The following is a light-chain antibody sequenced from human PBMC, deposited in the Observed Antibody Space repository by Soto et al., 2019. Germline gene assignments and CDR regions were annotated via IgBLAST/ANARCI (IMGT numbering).Light chain of an antibody. CDR1: QSVSSY. Sequence: EIVLTQSPATLSLSPGERATLSCRASQSVSSYVAWYQQKPGQAPRLLIYDASNRATGVPARFSGSGSGTDFTLTIRSLEPEDFAVYYCQKRGKWPITFGQGTRLEIK. V-gene: IGKV3-11*01. J-gene: IGKJ5*01. CDR2: DAS. CDR3: QKRGKWPIT.